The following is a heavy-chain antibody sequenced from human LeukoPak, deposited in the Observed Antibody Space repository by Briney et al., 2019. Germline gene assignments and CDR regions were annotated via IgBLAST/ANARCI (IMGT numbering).Heavy chain of an antibody. CDR1: GYSISTGYY. J-gene: IGHJ5*01. CDR2: FYHGGST. CDR3: ATDGVVRGPDAWFDS. Sequence: PSETLSLTCTVSGYSISTGYYWDWIRQPPGKGLEWIGTFYHGGSTYYNPSLKSRVTISVDTSKNQFSLNLTSVTAADTAVYYCATDGVVRGPDAWFDSWGQGTLVTVSS. D-gene: IGHD3-10*01. V-gene: IGHV4-38-2*02.